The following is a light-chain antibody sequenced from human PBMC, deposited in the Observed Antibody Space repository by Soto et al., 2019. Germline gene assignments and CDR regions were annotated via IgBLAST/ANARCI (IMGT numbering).Light chain of an antibody. V-gene: IGKV1-8*01. Sequence: AIRMTQSPSSFSASTGDRVTITCRASQGISSYLAWYQQKPGKAPKLLIYAASTLQSGVPSRFSGNRSATDFPLTLICLQTADFATYYSQQSYSYPWTFGQGTKVEIK. CDR1: QGISSY. J-gene: IGKJ1*01. CDR2: AAS. CDR3: QQSYSYPWT.